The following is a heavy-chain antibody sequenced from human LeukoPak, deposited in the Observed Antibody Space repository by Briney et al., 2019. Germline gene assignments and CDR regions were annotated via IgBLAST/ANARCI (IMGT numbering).Heavy chain of an antibody. J-gene: IGHJ4*02. CDR3: AKAGNDYYDSSGYGYFDY. D-gene: IGHD3-22*01. CDR1: GFTFSTYE. CDR2: ISSSGSTI. Sequence: PGGSLRLSCAASGFTFSTYEMNWVRQAPGKGLEWVSYISSSGSTIYYADSVKGRFTISRDNSKNTLYLQMNSLRAEDTAVYYCAKAGNDYYDSSGYGYFDYWGQGTLVTVSS. V-gene: IGHV3-48*03.